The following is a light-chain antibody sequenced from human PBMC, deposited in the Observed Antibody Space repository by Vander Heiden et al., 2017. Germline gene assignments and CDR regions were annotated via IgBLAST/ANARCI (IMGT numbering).Light chain of an antibody. V-gene: IGKV1-39*01. CDR1: QSIRTY. CDR2: GAS. Sequence: DIQMTQSPSSLSASVGDRVTITCRASQSIRTYLNWYQQKPGKAPTVLIYGASGLQSGVPSRFSGSGSGTDFTLTITSLQPEDFATYYCQQCYSNPRTFGLGTKLEIK. J-gene: IGKJ2*02. CDR3: QQCYSNPRT.